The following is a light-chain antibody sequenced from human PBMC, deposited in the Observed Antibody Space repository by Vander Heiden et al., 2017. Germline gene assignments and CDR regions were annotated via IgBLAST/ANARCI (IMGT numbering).Light chain of an antibody. CDR2: GVS. CDR3: SSYSSSSTLVV. CDR1: SRDVGDYNY. V-gene: IGLV2-14*03. Sequence: QSALPQPASVSGSPGQSITISCTGTSRDVGDYNYVSWYQQHPGKAPKLWIYGVSNRPSGVSHRFSGTKSGNTASLTISGLQAEDEADYYCSSYSSSSTLVVFGGGTELTVL. J-gene: IGLJ3*02.